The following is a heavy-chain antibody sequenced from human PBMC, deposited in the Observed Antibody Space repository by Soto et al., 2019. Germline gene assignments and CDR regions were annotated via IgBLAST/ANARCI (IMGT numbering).Heavy chain of an antibody. CDR2: ISYDGSNK. V-gene: IGHV3-30*18. CDR3: AKDHHPLMIYYYGMDV. CDR1: GFTFSSYG. J-gene: IGHJ6*02. Sequence: GGSVRLSCAASGFTFSSYGMRWVREAPGKGLEWVAVISYDGSNKYYADSVKGRFTNSRDNSKNTLYLQMNSLRAEDTAVYYCAKDHHPLMIYYYGMDVWGQGTTVTVSS. D-gene: IGHD3-16*01.